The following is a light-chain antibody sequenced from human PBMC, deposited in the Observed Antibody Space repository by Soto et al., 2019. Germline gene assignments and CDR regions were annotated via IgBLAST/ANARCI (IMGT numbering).Light chain of an antibody. CDR2: GVS. V-gene: IGKV3-20*01. Sequence: IVVSLSPGTLSLSKGERATLSCRASQSVSSNYLAWYQQKPGQAPRLLIYGVSSRATGIPDRFSGSGSGTDFTLTIRRLEPEDFAVYYCQQYGSSYPWTFGQGTKVDI. CDR3: QQYGSSYPWT. CDR1: QSVSSNY. J-gene: IGKJ1*01.